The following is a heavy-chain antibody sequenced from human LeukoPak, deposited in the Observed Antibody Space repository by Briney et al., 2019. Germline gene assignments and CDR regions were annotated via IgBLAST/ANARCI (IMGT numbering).Heavy chain of an antibody. CDR1: GGTFSSYA. V-gene: IGHV1-69*04. J-gene: IGHJ4*02. D-gene: IGHD2-2*01. CDR2: IIPILGIA. Sequence: SVKVSFEASGGTFSSYAISWVRQAPGQGLEWMGRIIPILGIANHAQKFQGRVTITADKSTSTAYMELSSLRSEDTAVYYCARGVVVVPAAIDYWGQGTLVTVSS. CDR3: ARGVVVVPAAIDY.